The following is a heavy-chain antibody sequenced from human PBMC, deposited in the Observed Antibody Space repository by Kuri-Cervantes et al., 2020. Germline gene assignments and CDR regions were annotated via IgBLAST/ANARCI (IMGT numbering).Heavy chain of an antibody. J-gene: IGHJ4*02. CDR2: IYHSGTT. CDR1: GYSINSGYY. D-gene: IGHD4-17*01. Sequence: ESLKISCAVSGYSINSGYYWGWIRQPPGKGLEWIGSIYHSGTTYFHPSLKSRVTISVDTSKNQFSLRLSSVTAADTAVYFCIHGDGRYFDYWGQGTLVTVSS. V-gene: IGHV4-38-2*01. CDR3: IHGDGRYFDY.